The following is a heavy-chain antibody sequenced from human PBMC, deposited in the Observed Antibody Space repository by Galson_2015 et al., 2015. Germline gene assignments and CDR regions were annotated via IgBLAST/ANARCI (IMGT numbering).Heavy chain of an antibody. CDR2: ISPTTSYI. D-gene: IGHD2-8*01. CDR1: GFTLSDYY. Sequence: SLRLSCAASGFTLSDYYMSWIRQAPGKGLEWVSYISPTTSYINYADSVKGRFTISRDDAKNSLHLQMSSLRAEDTALYYCARGGVAHPVNAFDLWGQGTMVTVSS. CDR3: ARGGVAHPVNAFDL. J-gene: IGHJ3*01. V-gene: IGHV3-11*05.